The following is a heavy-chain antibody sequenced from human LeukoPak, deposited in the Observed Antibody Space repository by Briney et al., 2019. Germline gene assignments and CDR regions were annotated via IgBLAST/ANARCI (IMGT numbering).Heavy chain of an antibody. J-gene: IGHJ4*02. Sequence: QAGGSLRLSCAASGFTFSSYEMNWVRQAPGKGLEGVSYISSSGSTIYYADSVKGQFTISRDNAKNSMYLQMNSLRAEDTAVYYCERESLDSSSPDYWGQGTLVTVSS. CDR2: ISSSGSTI. V-gene: IGHV3-48*03. CDR1: GFTFSSYE. D-gene: IGHD6-6*01. CDR3: ERESLDSSSPDY.